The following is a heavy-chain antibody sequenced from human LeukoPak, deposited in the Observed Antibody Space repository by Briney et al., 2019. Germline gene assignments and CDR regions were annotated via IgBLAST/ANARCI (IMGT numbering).Heavy chain of an antibody. CDR1: GFTFSSYW. CDR2: IKKDGSEK. D-gene: IGHD5-18*01. V-gene: IGHV3-7*03. Sequence: GGSLRLSCAASGFTFSSYWMSWVRQAPGKGLEWVANIKKDGSEKYYVDSVKGRFTISRDNAKTSLYLQMNSLRAEDTALYYCAREVDTAMVTPNWFDPWGQGTLVTVSS. J-gene: IGHJ5*02. CDR3: AREVDTAMVTPNWFDP.